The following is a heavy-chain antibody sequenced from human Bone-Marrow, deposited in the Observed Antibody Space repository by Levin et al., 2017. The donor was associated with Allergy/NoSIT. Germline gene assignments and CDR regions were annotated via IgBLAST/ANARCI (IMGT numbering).Heavy chain of an antibody. CDR2: INPNSGGT. D-gene: IGHD3-22*01. J-gene: IGHJ4*02. V-gene: IGHV1-2*06. CDR3: ARGHHYYYDSSVLRWDY. Sequence: GESLKISCKASGYTFTGYYMHWVRQAPGQGLEWMGRINPNSGGTNYAQKFQGRVTMTRDTSISTAYMELSRLRSDDTAVYYCARGHHYYYDSSVLRWDYWGQGTLVTVSS. CDR1: GYTFTGYY.